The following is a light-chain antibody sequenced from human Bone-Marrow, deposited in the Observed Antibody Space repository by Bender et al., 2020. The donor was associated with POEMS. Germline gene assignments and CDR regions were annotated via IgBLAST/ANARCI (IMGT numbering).Light chain of an antibody. Sequence: QSVLTQPPSVSGAPGQTVTISCTGTSSNMGAGYGVNWYQQLPGTAPKLLIYNNEKAPSGVPDRICGSKSGTSASLAITGLQAEDEADYYCQSYDISLSGWVFGGETKLTAL. V-gene: IGLV1-40*01. CDR2: NNE. CDR3: QSYDISLSGWV. J-gene: IGLJ3*02. CDR1: SSNMGAGYG.